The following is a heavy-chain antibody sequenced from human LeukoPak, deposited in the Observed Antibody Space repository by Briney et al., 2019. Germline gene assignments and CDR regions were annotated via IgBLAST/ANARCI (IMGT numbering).Heavy chain of an antibody. J-gene: IGHJ4*02. CDR1: GYTFTSYC. CDR2: INPSGGST. CDR3: ARSRIAVAGPPSS. Sequence: ASVKVSCKAPGYTFTSYCMHWVRQAPGQGLEWMGIINPSGGSTSYAQKFQGRVTMTRDTSTSTVYMELSSLRSEDTAVYYCARSRIAVAGPPSSWGQGTLVTVSS. D-gene: IGHD6-19*01. V-gene: IGHV1-46*03.